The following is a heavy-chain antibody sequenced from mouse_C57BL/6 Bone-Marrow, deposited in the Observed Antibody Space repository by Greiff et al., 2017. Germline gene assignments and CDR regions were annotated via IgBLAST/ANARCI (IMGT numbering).Heavy chain of an antibody. V-gene: IGHV1-72*01. Sequence: QVQLQQSGAELVKPGASVKLSCKASGYTFTSYWMHWVKQRPGRGLEWIGRLDPNSGGTKYNEQFKSKATLTVDNPSSTAYMQLSSLTVEDSAVYYWGRGDGYYEFDYWGQGTTLTVSS. D-gene: IGHD2-3*01. J-gene: IGHJ2*01. CDR2: LDPNSGGT. CDR1: GYTFTSYW. CDR3: GRGDGYYEFDY.